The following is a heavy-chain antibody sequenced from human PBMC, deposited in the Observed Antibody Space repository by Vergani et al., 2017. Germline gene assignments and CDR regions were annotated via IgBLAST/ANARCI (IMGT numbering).Heavy chain of an antibody. CDR3: ARDLRYGSGQYYYGMDV. V-gene: IGHV4-59*01. CDR1: GGSISSYY. J-gene: IGHJ6*02. CDR2: IYYSGST. D-gene: IGHD3-10*01. Sequence: QVQLQESGPGLVKPSETLSLTCTVSGGSISSYYWSWIRQPPGKGLEWIGYIYYSGSTNYNPSLKSRVTISVDTSKNQFSLKLSSVTAADTAVYYWARDLRYGSGQYYYGMDVWGQGTTVTVYS.